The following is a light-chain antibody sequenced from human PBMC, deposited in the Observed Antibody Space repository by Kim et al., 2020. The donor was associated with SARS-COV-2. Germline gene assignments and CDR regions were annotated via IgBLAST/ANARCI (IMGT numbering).Light chain of an antibody. J-gene: IGLJ3*02. Sequence: QEVAIFCSGRSSNIVAGYDVHWYQQLPGTAPKILIYGTNQRPSGVPDRFSGSKSGTSASLAITGLQAEDEADYYCQSHDSSLSGSVFGGGTQLTVL. CDR2: GTN. V-gene: IGLV1-40*01. CDR1: SSNIVAGYD. CDR3: QSHDSSLSGSV.